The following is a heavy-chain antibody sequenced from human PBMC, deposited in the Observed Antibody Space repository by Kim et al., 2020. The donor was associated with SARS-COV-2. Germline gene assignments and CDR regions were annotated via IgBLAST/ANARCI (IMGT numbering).Heavy chain of an antibody. V-gene: IGHV3-23*01. D-gene: IGHD6-19*01. CDR1: GFSFSSYG. CDR3: AKDRGASSGWDFDS. CDR2: ITSRGDNT. Sequence: GGSLRLSCAASGFSFSSYGMSWVRQAPGKGLEWVSAITSRGDNTYYRDSVKGRFTISRDNSENTLYMQMNSLRAEDMAVYYCAKDRGASSGWDFDSWGQGTLVTASS. J-gene: IGHJ4*02.